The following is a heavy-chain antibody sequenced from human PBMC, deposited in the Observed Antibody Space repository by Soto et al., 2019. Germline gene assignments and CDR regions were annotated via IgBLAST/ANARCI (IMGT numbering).Heavy chain of an antibody. J-gene: IGHJ4*02. CDR1: GFTFSDYY. CDR3: ARSQTTLGNDY. D-gene: IGHD3-16*01. Sequence: PGGSLRLSCAASGFTFSDYYMSWIRQAPGKGLEWVSYISSGSSYTNYADSVKGRFTISRDNAKNSLYLQMNSLRAEDTAMYYCARSQTTLGNDYWGQGTLVTVSS. CDR2: ISSGSSYT. V-gene: IGHV3-11*03.